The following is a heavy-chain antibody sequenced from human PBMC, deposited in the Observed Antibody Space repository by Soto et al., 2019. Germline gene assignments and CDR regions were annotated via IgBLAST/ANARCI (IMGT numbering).Heavy chain of an antibody. CDR2: INPSGGST. CDR3: AGGCVVVPAASWFDP. Sequence: ASVKVSCKASGYTFTSYYMHWVRQAPRQGLEWMGIINPSGGSTSYAQKFQGRVTMTRDTSTSTDYMDLSSLSSEDPAVYYCAGGCVVVPAASWFDPWGQGTLVTVSS. V-gene: IGHV1-46*01. D-gene: IGHD2-2*01. J-gene: IGHJ5*02. CDR1: GYTFTSYY.